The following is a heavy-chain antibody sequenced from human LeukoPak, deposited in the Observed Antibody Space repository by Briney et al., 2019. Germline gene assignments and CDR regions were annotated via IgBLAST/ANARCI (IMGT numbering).Heavy chain of an antibody. CDR1: GGSFSGYY. CDR3: ARAPRLRPFDY. CDR2: INHSGST. Sequence: SETLSLTCAVYGGSFSGYYWSWIRQPPGKGLEWNGEINHSGSTNYSPSLKSRVTISVDTSKNQFSLKLSSVTAADTAVYYCARAPRLRPFDYWGQGTLVTVSS. V-gene: IGHV4-34*01. D-gene: IGHD5-12*01. J-gene: IGHJ4*02.